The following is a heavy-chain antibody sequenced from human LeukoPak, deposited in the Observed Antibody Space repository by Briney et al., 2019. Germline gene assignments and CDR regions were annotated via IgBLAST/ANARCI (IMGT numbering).Heavy chain of an antibody. CDR1: GYTFTGYY. V-gene: IGHV1-2*02. D-gene: IGHD5-18*01. Sequence: ASVKVSCKASGYTFTGYYMHWVRQAPGQGLEWMGWINPNSGGTNYAQKSQGRVTMTRDTSISTAYMELSRLRSDDTAVYYCARDRRVDTASALRGYYYYGMDVWGQGTTVTVSS. J-gene: IGHJ6*02. CDR3: ARDRRVDTASALRGYYYYGMDV. CDR2: INPNSGGT.